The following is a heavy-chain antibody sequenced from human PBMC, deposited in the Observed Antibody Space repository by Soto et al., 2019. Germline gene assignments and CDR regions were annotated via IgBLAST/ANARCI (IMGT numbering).Heavy chain of an antibody. J-gene: IGHJ4*02. CDR1: GGSFSGYY. D-gene: IGHD2-8*02. CDR2: INHSGST. V-gene: IGHV4-34*01. CDR3: ARDKITGLFDY. Sequence: QQWGAGLLKPSETLSLTCAVYGGSFSGYYWTWIRQPTGTGLEWIGEINHSGSTNYNPSLKSRVTISVDTSKNQFSLKLTSVTAADTAVYYCARDKITGLFDYWGQGTLVTITS.